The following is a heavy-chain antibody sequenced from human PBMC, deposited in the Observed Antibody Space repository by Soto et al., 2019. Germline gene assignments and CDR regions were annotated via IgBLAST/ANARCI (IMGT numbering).Heavy chain of an antibody. CDR1: GYSFTSYW. V-gene: IGHV5-51*01. CDR3: AKLPPRAQSLVRYYFDY. D-gene: IGHD3-10*01. CDR2: IFPDDSDI. Sequence: GESLKISCKGSGYSFTSYWIAWVRQMPGKGLEWMGIIFPDDSDIKYSTSFQGQVIISADRSITTAYLQMSSLKASDTAIYYCAKLPPRAQSLVRYYFDYWGQGTPVTVSS. J-gene: IGHJ4*02.